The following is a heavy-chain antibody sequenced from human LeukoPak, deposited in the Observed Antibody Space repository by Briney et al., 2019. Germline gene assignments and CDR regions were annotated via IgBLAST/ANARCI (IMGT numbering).Heavy chain of an antibody. CDR3: ARETDGDYYFDY. J-gene: IGHJ4*02. CDR2: IWYDGSNK. V-gene: IGHV3-33*08. CDR1: GFTFSSYW. D-gene: IGHD4-17*01. Sequence: GGSLRLSCAASGFTFSSYWMSWVRQAPGKGLEWVAVIWYDGSNKYYADSVKGRFTISRDNSKNTLYLQMNSLRAEDTAVYYCARETDGDYYFDYWGQGTLVTVSS.